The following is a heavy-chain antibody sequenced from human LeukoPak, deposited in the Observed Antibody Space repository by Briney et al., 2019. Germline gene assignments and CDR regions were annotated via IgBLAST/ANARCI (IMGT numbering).Heavy chain of an antibody. CDR2: ISPSGAST. CDR3: ARGSPTILPY. V-gene: IGHV1-46*01. D-gene: IGHD3-3*01. CDR1: GYTFTRYY. J-gene: IGHJ4*02. Sequence: ASVKVSCKASGYTFTRYYMHWVRQAPGQGLEWMGIISPSGASTSYAQKFQGRVTMTRDTSASTVYMELSSLRSEDTAVYYCARGSPTILPYWGQGTLVTVSS.